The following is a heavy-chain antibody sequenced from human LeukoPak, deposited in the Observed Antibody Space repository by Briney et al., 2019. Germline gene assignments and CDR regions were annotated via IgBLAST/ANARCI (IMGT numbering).Heavy chain of an antibody. V-gene: IGHV1-2*02. CDR1: GYTLTGYY. D-gene: IGHD3-10*01. CDR2: INPNSGGT. J-gene: IGHJ4*02. Sequence: ASVKVSCKASGYTLTGYYMHWVRQAPGKGLEWMGWINPNSGGTNYAQKFQGRVTMTRDTSISTAYMELRRLRSDDAAVYYCASEGLWFGELSTVYWGQGTLVTVSS. CDR3: ASEGLWFGELSTVY.